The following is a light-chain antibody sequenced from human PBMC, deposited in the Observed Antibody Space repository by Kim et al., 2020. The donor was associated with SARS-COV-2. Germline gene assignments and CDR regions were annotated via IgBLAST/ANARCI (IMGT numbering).Light chain of an antibody. Sequence: DIQMTQSPSSLSASVGDRVTITCRASQDIRNDLGWYQQNPGRAPKRLIYGASSLQSGVPSRFSGSGSGTEFTLTISSVQPEDFATYFCLQHSTYPITFVQGTRLEIK. CDR3: LQHSTYPIT. CDR1: QDIRND. V-gene: IGKV1-17*01. CDR2: GAS. J-gene: IGKJ5*01.